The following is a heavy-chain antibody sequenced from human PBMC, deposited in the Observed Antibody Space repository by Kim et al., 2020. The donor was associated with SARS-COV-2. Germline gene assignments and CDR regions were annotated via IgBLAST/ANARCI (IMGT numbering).Heavy chain of an antibody. Sequence: ASVKVSCKASGYTFTGYYMHWVRQAPGQGLEWMGWINPNSGGTNYAQKFQGRVTMTRDTSISTAYMELSRLRSDDTAVYYCARGGSIAVAGTGQWFDPWGQGTLVTVSS. J-gene: IGHJ5*02. V-gene: IGHV1-2*02. CDR2: INPNSGGT. D-gene: IGHD6-19*01. CDR1: GYTFTGYY. CDR3: ARGGSIAVAGTGQWFDP.